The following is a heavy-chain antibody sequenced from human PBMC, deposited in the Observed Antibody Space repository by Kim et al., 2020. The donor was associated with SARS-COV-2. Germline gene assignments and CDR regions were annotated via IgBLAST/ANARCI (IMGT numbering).Heavy chain of an antibody. V-gene: IGHV3-43*01. CDR1: GFTFDDYT. CDR3: AKDMGVYYYGSGSYNYGMDV. Sequence: LSLTCAASGFTFDDYTMHWVRQAPGKGLEWVSLISWDGGSTYYADSVKGRFTISRDNSKNSLYLQMNSLRTEDTALYYCAKDMGVYYYGSGSYNYGMDVWGQGTTVTVSS. D-gene: IGHD3-10*01. J-gene: IGHJ6*02. CDR2: ISWDGGST.